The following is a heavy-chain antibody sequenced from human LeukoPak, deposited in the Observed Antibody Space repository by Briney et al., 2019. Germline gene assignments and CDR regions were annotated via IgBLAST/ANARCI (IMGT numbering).Heavy chain of an antibody. D-gene: IGHD3-16*01. CDR3: ARSSAGFDS. Sequence: SQTLSLACAISGDSVSSNSAVWNWIRQSPSRGLEWLGRTYYRSEWFIDYAPSVKSRISINPDTSKNQFSLQLDSVAPEDTAVYYCARSSAGFDSWGQGTLVTVSS. CDR2: TYYRSEWFI. J-gene: IGHJ5*01. V-gene: IGHV6-1*01. CDR1: GDSVSSNSAV.